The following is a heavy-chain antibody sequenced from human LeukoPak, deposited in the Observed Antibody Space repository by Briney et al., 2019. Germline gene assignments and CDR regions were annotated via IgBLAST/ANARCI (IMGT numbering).Heavy chain of an antibody. V-gene: IGHV1-69*04. D-gene: IGHD5-12*01. J-gene: IGHJ4*02. Sequence: GASVKVSCKASGGTFSSYAISWVRQAPGQGLEWMGRIIPILGIANYAQKFRGRVTITADKSTSTAYMELSSLRSGDTAVYYCARAEIVAPYYFDYWGQGTLVTVSS. CDR3: ARAEIVAPYYFDY. CDR2: IIPILGIA. CDR1: GGTFSSYA.